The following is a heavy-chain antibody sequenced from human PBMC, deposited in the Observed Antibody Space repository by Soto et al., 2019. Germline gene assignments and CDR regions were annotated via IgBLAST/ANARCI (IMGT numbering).Heavy chain of an antibody. D-gene: IGHD1-1*01. CDR2: ISYDGSNK. J-gene: IGHJ5*02. Sequence: QVQLVESGGGVVQPGRSLRLSCAASGLTFSSYGMHWVRQAPGKGLEWVAVISYDGSNKYYADTVKGRFTISRDNSKNTLYLQMSILRAEDTAVYYCAKDSPLEGVDQTPWGQGTLVTVSS. CDR3: AKDSPLEGVDQTP. CDR1: GLTFSSYG. V-gene: IGHV3-30*18.